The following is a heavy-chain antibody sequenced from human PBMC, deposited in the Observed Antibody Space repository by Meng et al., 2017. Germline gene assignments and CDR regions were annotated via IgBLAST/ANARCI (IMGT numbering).Heavy chain of an antibody. CDR3: ARDESYIAVAGPNGFDP. D-gene: IGHD6-19*01. CDR1: GGTFSSYA. V-gene: IGHV1-69*01. J-gene: IGHJ5*02. CDR2: IIPIFGTA. Sequence: GQLGRVGAEAKKPGSSVKVSCKASGGTFSSYAISWGRQAPGQGLEWMGGIIPIFGTANYAQKFQGRVTITADESTSTAYMELSSLRSEDTAVYYCARDESYIAVAGPNGFDPWGQGTLVTVSS.